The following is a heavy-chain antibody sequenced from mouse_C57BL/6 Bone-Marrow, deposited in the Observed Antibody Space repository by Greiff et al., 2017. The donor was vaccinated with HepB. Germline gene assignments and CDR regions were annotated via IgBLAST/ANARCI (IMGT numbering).Heavy chain of an antibody. CDR2: IDPENGDT. V-gene: IGHV14-4*01. Sequence: VQLQQSGAELVRPGASVKLSCTASGFNIKDDYMHWVKQRPEQGLEWIGWIDPENGDTEYASKFQGKATITADTSSNTAYLQPSSLTSEDTAVYYCTTRLDAMDYWGQGTSVTVSS. CDR1: GFNIKDDY. J-gene: IGHJ4*01. CDR3: TTRLDAMDY.